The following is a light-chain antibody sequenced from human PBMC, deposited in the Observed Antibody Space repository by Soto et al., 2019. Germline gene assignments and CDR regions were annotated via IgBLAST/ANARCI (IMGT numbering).Light chain of an antibody. CDR3: QQYKDWPPWT. J-gene: IGKJ1*01. V-gene: IGKV3-15*01. CDR2: DAS. CDR1: QSISTN. Sequence: EIVMTQSPATLSVSPGERATLSCRASQSISTNLAWYQQEPGRAPRLLIYDASTRATGVPARFSGSGSGTEFTLTISSLQSEDFAVYYCQQYKDWPPWTFGQGTKVDI.